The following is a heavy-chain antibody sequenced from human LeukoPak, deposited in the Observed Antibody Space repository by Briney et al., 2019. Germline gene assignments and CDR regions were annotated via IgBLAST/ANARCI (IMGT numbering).Heavy chain of an antibody. D-gene: IGHD3-10*01. Sequence: TGGSLRLSCAASGFTFSSYAMSWVRQAPGKGLEWVSAISGSCGSTYYADSVKGRFTISRDNSKNTLYLQMNSLRAEDTAVYYCAKDLTDYYGSGSYSLFDYWGQGTLVTVSS. J-gene: IGHJ4*02. CDR1: GFTFSSYA. V-gene: IGHV3-23*01. CDR3: AKDLTDYYGSGSYSLFDY. CDR2: ISGSCGST.